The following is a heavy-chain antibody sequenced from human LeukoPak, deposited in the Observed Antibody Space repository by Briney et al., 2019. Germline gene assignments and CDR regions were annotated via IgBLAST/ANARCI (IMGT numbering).Heavy chain of an antibody. CDR2: VIASGSYT. Sequence: GGSLGLSCAASGFNFHVFDMTWVRQAPGKGLEWLSTVIASGSYTYYAASVKGRFTISRDNSKNTLHLQMDSLRVEDTAVYFCARNTTDRPYDFWGQGTLVTVSS. CDR3: ARNTTDRPYDF. V-gene: IGHV3-23*01. D-gene: IGHD2/OR15-2a*01. J-gene: IGHJ4*02. CDR1: GFNFHVFD.